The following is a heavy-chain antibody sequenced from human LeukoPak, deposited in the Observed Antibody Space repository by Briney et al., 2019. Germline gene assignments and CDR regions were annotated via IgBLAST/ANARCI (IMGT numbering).Heavy chain of an antibody. V-gene: IGHV3-23*01. J-gene: IGHJ3*02. CDR3: AKDRQRITIFGVATWGAFDI. CDR2: ISGSGGST. CDR1: GFTFSSYA. D-gene: IGHD3-3*01. Sequence: GGSLRLSRAASGFTFSSYAMSWVRQAPGKGLEWVSAISGSGGSTYYADSVKGRFTISRDNSKNTLYLQMNSLRAEDTAVYYCAKDRQRITIFGVATWGAFDIWGQGTMVTVSS.